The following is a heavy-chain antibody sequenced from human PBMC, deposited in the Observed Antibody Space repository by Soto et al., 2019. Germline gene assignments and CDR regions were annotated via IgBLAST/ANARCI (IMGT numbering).Heavy chain of an antibody. Sequence: SETLSLTCTVSGGTISSGDYYWSWIRQHPGKGLEWIGHFYYSGSTYCNPSLKSRVTISVDTSKNQFSLKLTSVTAADTAVYYCARDKITGLFDYWGQGTLVTVSS. J-gene: IGHJ4*02. CDR2: FYYSGST. CDR1: GGTISSGDYY. D-gene: IGHD2-8*02. V-gene: IGHV4-31*03. CDR3: ARDKITGLFDY.